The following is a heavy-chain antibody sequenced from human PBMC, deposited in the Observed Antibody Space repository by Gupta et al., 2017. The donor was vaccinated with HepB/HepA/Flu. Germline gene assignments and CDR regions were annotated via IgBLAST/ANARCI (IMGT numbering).Heavy chain of an antibody. CDR1: GFTFRCYA. J-gene: IGHJ4*02. CDR2: IGRSGGDT. CDR3: AKSYGIHGASCHY. Sequence: VQLLESGVSLVQPGGSLRLSCAASGFTFRCYAISWFRQSPSNGLQLVSTIGRSGGDTYYQDSVRRRCTAARDNSENMVYMKRDSLRAEDTARDDCAKSYGIHGASCHYWGQGTRGTVSS. V-gene: IGHV3-23*01. D-gene: IGHD5-18*01.